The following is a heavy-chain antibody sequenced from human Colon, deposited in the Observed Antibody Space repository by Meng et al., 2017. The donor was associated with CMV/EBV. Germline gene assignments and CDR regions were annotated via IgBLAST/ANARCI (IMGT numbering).Heavy chain of an antibody. D-gene: IGHD5-12*01. CDR1: GASISSMIYY. CDR2: IYYSGTT. CDR3: ARSSGYKAFLDY. V-gene: IGHV4-39*07. J-gene: IGHJ4*02. Sequence: ESLRLSCNVSGASISSMIYYWGWIRQSPGKGLEWIGSIYYSGTTYHSPSFKSRVTFSIDTSKNQFSLSLRSVNVADTAVYYCARSSGYKAFLDYWGLGMQVTVSS.